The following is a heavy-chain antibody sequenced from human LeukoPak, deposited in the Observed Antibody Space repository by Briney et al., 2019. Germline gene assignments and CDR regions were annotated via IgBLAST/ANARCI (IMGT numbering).Heavy chain of an antibody. CDR2: IYYSGST. D-gene: IGHD1-14*01. V-gene: IGHV4-31*03. CDR3: ARVSSARNGFDY. J-gene: IGHJ4*02. CDR1: GGSLSSGGYY. Sequence: SETLSLTCTVSGGSLSSGGYYWGWIRKHPGMGLEWIGSIYYSGSTYYTPSLKSRVNISVDTSKSRFALNLTSVAAADTAVYYCARVSSARNGFDYWGQGTLVTVSS.